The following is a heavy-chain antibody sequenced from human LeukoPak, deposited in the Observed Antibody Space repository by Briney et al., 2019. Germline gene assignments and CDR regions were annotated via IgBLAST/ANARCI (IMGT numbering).Heavy chain of an antibody. D-gene: IGHD4-11*01. CDR3: ARGSYSDYVVNY. CDR1: GYSISSGFY. CDR2: FYHSGIT. Sequence: SETLSLTCTVSGYSISSGFYWGWIRQPPGRGLEWVRTFYHSGITHYNPSLKSRVTISVDMSKNQFSLKLTSVTVADTAVYYCARGSYSDYVVNYWGQGILVTVSS. V-gene: IGHV4-38-2*02. J-gene: IGHJ4*02.